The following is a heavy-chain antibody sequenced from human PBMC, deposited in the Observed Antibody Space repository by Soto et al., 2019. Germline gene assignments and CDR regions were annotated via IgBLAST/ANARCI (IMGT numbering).Heavy chain of an antibody. CDR2: IRNRPNSYTT. V-gene: IGHV3-72*01. J-gene: IGHJ4*02. CDR1: GFTFSDHY. D-gene: IGHD3-10*01. CDR3: VRDSGRGFYFDY. Sequence: EVHLVESGGGLVQPGGSLRLSCAASGFTFSDHYMDWVRQAPGKGLEWVGRIRNRPNSYTTQYAASVKGRFAVLRDDSENLVYLQMNDPKTEDTAVYYCVRDSGRGFYFDYWGQGAQVTVSS.